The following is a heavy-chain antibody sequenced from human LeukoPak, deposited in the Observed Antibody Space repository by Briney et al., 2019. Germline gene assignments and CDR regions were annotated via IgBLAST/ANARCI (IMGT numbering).Heavy chain of an antibody. CDR1: GFTFSSYS. V-gene: IGHV3-48*01. J-gene: IGHJ4*02. D-gene: IGHD3-3*02. CDR2: ISTGSSTI. CDR3: AKANGAIFGVAGYFDY. Sequence: GGSLRLSCAASGFTFSSYSMNWVRRAPGKGLEWVSHISTGSSTIYYADSVKGRFTISRDNAKNSLYLQMNSLRAEDTAVYYCAKANGAIFGVAGYFDYWGQGTLVTVSS.